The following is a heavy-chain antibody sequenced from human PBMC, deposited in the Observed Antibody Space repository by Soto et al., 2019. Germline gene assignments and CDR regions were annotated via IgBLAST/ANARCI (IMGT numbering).Heavy chain of an antibody. V-gene: IGHV3-21*01. CDR2: ISSSSSYI. CDR3: ARDGKFYLRNIVVVPAASRNPYYFDY. CDR1: GFTFSSYS. D-gene: IGHD2-2*01. Sequence: GGSLRLSCAASGFTFSSYSMNWVRQAPGKGLEWVSSISSSSSYIYYADSVKGRFTISRDNAKNSLYLQMNSLRAEDTAVYYCARDGKFYLRNIVVVPAASRNPYYFDYWGQGTLVTVSS. J-gene: IGHJ4*02.